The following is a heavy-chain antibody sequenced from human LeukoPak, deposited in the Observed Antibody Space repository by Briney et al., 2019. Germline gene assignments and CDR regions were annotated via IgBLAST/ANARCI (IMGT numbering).Heavy chain of an antibody. V-gene: IGHV3-23*01. CDR1: GFTFRSYA. CDR2: ISGSGKST. Sequence: GGSLRLSCAASGFTFRSYAMSWVRQAPGKGLEWVSGISGSGKSTYYANSVKGRFSISRDNSQNTLQLQMNSLRVEDTAVYYCAKDIGSAELEPPFDQWGQGTLVTVSS. D-gene: IGHD1-14*01. CDR3: AKDIGSAELEPPFDQ. J-gene: IGHJ4*02.